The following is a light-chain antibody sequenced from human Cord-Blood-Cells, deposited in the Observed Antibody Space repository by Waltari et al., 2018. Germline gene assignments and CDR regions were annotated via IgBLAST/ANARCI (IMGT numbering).Light chain of an antibody. CDR2: DVS. Sequence: QSALTQPRSASGSPGPSVTISCTGTSSDVGGYNYVSWYQQHPGKAPKLMIYDVSKRPSGVPDRFSGSKSGNTASLTISGLQAEDEADYYCCSYAGSYTVVFGGGTKLTVL. V-gene: IGLV2-11*01. CDR1: SSDVGGYNY. CDR3: CSYAGSYTVV. J-gene: IGLJ2*01.